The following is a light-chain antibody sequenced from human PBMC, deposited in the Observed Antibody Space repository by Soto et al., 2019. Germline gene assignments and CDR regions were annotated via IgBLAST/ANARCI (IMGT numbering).Light chain of an antibody. CDR2: DNN. J-gene: IGLJ2*01. V-gene: IGLV1-51*01. CDR1: SSNILNNY. CDR3: GTWDDSLSAVV. Sequence: QSVLTQPPSVSAAPGQKVTISCSGRSSNILNNYVSWYQQLPGSAPKLLIYDNNQRPSGIAARFSGSRSGSSATLGINGLQTGDEAVYYCGTWDDSLSAVVFGGGTKLTVL.